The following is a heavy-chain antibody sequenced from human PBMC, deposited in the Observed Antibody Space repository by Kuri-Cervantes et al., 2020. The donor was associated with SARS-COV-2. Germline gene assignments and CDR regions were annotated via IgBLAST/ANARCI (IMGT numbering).Heavy chain of an antibody. D-gene: IGHD3-16*02. CDR3: ASSQGGMITFGGVIVSHDAFDI. J-gene: IGHJ3*02. CDR1: GYTFTSYG. Sequence: ASVKVSCKASGYTFTSYGISWVRQAPGQGLEWMGWISAYNGNTNYAQKLQGRVTMTTDTSTSTAYMELSSLRSEDTAVYYCASSQGGMITFGGVIVSHDAFDIWGQGKMV. V-gene: IGHV1-18*01. CDR2: ISAYNGNT.